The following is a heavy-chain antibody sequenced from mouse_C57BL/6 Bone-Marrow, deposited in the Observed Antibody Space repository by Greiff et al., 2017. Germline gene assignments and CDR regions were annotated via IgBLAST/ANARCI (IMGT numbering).Heavy chain of an antibody. CDR1: GYTFTSYW. V-gene: IGHV1-7*01. D-gene: IGHD2-5*01. J-gene: IGHJ4*01. CDR2: INPSSGYT. CDR3: ALYYSNPYAMDY. Sequence: QVQLQQSGAELAKPGASVKLSCKASGYTFTSYWMPWVKQRPGQGLEWIGYINPSSGYTKYNQKFKDKATLTADKSSSTAYMQLSSLTYEDSAVYYCALYYSNPYAMDYWGQGTSVTVSS.